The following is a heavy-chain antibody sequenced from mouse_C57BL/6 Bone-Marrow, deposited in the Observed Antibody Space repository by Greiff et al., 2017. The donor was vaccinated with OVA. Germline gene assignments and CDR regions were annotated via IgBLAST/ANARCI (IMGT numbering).Heavy chain of an antibody. CDR1: GFSFNTYA. CDR3: VRPRDWSFDV. J-gene: IGHJ1*03. V-gene: IGHV10-1*01. CDR2: IRSKSNNYAT. Sequence: EADGGLVQPKGSLKLSCAASGFSFNTYAMNWVRQAPGKGLEWVARIRSKSNNYATYYADSVKDRFTISRDDSESMLYLQMNNLKTEDTAMYYCVRPRDWSFDVWGTGTTVTVSS.